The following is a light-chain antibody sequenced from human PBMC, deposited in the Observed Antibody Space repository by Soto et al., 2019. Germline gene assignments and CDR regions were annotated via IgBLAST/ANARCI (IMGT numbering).Light chain of an antibody. J-gene: IGLJ2*01. CDR3: SSYTSSNTLV. V-gene: IGLV2-14*01. CDR1: SSDVGAYNY. CDR2: EVS. Sequence: QSALTQPASVSGSPGQSITISCTGTSSDVGAYNYVSWYQQHPGKAPKLMIFEVSDRPSGVSNRFSGSKSGNTASLTISGLQAEYEADYYCSSYTSSNTLVFGGGTKVNVL.